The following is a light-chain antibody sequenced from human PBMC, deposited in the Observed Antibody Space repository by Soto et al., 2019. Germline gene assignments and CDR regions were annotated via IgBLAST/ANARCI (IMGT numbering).Light chain of an antibody. J-gene: IGKJ1*01. CDR3: QQSYSSLWT. Sequence: DIQMTQSPSSLSASVGDRVTITSRANQSISRYLNWYQQRPGRPPSLLIFAASSLQSGVPSRFTGSGSGTEFTLTISGLQPDDLATYYCQQSYSSLWTFGPGTKVEIK. V-gene: IGKV1-39*01. CDR2: AAS. CDR1: QSISRY.